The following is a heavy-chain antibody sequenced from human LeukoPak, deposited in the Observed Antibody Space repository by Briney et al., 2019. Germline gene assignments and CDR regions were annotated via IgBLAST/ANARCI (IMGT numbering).Heavy chain of an antibody. D-gene: IGHD1-26*01. CDR2: IVVGSGNT. J-gene: IGHJ6*02. CDR3: AADQAPVGATIGPYYGMDV. CDR1: RFTFTSSA. Sequence: GASVKVSFKASRFTFTSSAVQWVRQARGQRLEWVGWIVVGSGNTNYAQKFQERVTITRDMSTSTAYMELSSLRSEDTAVYYCAADQAPVGATIGPYYGMDVWGQGTTVTVSS. V-gene: IGHV1-58*01.